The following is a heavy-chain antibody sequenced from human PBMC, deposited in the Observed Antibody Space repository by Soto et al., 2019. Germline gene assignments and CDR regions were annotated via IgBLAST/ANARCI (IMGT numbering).Heavy chain of an antibody. J-gene: IGHJ4*02. CDR2: IYWDYDT. CDR1: GFSLSTTGVG. Sequence: QITLKESGPTLVKPTQTLPLTCSFSGFSLSTTGVGVGWIRQSPGKAMEWLAIIYWDYDTRYSPSLKSRVTITKDTSKTQGVLTVPNMDPVDTGNYYCARSLWFGKLHWGQGALVTVSS. CDR3: ARSLWFGKLH. V-gene: IGHV2-5*02. D-gene: IGHD3-10*01.